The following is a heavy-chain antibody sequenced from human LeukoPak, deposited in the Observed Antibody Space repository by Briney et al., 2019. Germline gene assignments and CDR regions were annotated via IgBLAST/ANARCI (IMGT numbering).Heavy chain of an antibody. CDR1: GGTFSSYA. Sequence: AASVKVSCKASGGTFSSYAISWVRQAPGQGLEWMGGIIPIFGTANYAQKFQGRVTITADESTSTAFMELSSLRSEDTAVYYCARAVKAARPGVTDYYYYMDVWGKGTTVTVSS. D-gene: IGHD6-6*01. V-gene: IGHV1-69*01. J-gene: IGHJ6*03. CDR3: ARAVKAARPGVTDYYYYMDV. CDR2: IIPIFGTA.